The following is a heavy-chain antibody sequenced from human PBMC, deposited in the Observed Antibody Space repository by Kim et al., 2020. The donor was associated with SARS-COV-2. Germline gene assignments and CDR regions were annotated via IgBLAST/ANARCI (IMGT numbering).Heavy chain of an antibody. CDR2: IHYSGST. CDR1: GGSVSDNRYH. J-gene: IGHJ4*02. Sequence: SETLSLTCTVSGGSVSDNRYHWSWIRQPPGKGLEWIGYIHYSGSTNYSPSLKSRLTTSVDTSNNEFSLKLSSVTAADTAVYYCADYGTNYGSFDCWGQGTLVTVSS. V-gene: IGHV4-61*01. D-gene: IGHD3-10*01. CDR3: ADYGTNYGSFDC.